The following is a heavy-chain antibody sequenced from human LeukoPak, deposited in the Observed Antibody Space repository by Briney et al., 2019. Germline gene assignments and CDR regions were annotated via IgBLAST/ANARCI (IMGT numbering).Heavy chain of an antibody. V-gene: IGHV3-30*02. D-gene: IGHD1-1*01. J-gene: IGHJ4*02. CDR1: GFTFSSYG. Sequence: GGSLRLSCAASGFTFSSYGMHWVRQAPGKGLEWVAFIRYDGSNKYYADSVKGRFTISRDNAKNSLYLQMNSLRAEDTAVYYCARFRTPPYYFDYWGQGTLVTVSS. CDR2: IRYDGSNK. CDR3: ARFRTPPYYFDY.